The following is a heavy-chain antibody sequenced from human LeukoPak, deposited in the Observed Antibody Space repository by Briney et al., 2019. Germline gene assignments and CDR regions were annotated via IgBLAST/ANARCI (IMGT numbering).Heavy chain of an antibody. CDR1: GYTLSSYG. CDR2: MNPNSGNA. CDR3: ARGRCVGSVHCYYFDY. V-gene: IGHV1-8*01. J-gene: IGHJ4*02. D-gene: IGHD5/OR15-5a*01. Sequence: LWASVKVSCKASGYTLSSYGINWLRQATGQGPEWVGWMNPNSGNAGYAQKFQGRVTITWNISTNTAYLELSSLRSEDTAVYYCARGRCVGSVHCYYFDYWGQGTLVTVSS.